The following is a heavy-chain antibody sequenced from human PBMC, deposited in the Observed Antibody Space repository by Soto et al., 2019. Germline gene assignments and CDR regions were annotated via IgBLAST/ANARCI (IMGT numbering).Heavy chain of an antibody. Sequence: PGGSLRLSCAASGFSFSSYSMNWVRQAPGKGLEWVSSISSSASHINYADSVKGRFTISRDNAKKSLYLQMNSLRAEDTAVYYCARGYTGYCSGGPCYCFDPWGQGTLVTVSS. V-gene: IGHV3-21*01. CDR1: GFSFSSYS. J-gene: IGHJ5*02. D-gene: IGHD2-15*01. CDR2: ISSSASHI. CDR3: ARGYTGYCSGGPCYCFDP.